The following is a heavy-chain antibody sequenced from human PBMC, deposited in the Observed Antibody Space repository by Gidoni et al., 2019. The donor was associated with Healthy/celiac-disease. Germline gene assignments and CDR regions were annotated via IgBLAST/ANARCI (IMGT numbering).Heavy chain of an antibody. D-gene: IGHD6-13*01. Sequence: QLVESGGGVVQPGRSLRLSCAASGFTFSSYGMHWVRQAPGKGLEGVAVIWYTGSNKYYADSVKGRFTISRDNSKNTLYLQMNSLRAEDTAVYYCARDVEQQSLDYWGQGTLVTVSS. CDR1: GFTFSSYG. CDR3: ARDVEQQSLDY. CDR2: IWYTGSNK. J-gene: IGHJ4*02. V-gene: IGHV3-33*01.